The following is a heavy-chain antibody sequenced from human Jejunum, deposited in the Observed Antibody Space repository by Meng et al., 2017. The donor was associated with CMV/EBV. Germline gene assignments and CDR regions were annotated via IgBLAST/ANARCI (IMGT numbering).Heavy chain of an antibody. CDR3: ARDGVLCGDTSCRGFYS. CDR1: YTVNGYY. CDR2: VNPNSGDT. D-gene: IGHD2-21*01. V-gene: IGHV1-2*02. J-gene: IGHJ5*02. Sequence: YTVNGYYMHWVRQAPGQGLEWMGWVNPNSGDTDYAQNFQGRVTMTRDPSISTAYMELSGLRSDDTAVYYCARDGVLCGDTSCRGFYSWGQGTLVTVSS.